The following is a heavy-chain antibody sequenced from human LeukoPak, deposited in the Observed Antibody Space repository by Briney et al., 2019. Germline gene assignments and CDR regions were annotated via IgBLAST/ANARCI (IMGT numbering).Heavy chain of an antibody. CDR2: VSKDGSNE. J-gene: IGHJ4*02. CDR1: GFTFSTYA. V-gene: IGHV3-30*18. D-gene: IGHD3-22*01. Sequence: GGSLRLSCAASGFTFSTYAMHWVRQAPGKGLEWVAVVSKDGSNEYYADSVRGRFTISRDNSKNSLYLQMISLRAEDTAAYYCVKNDYFDSSGYYTYWGQGTLVTVSS. CDR3: VKNDYFDSSGYYTY.